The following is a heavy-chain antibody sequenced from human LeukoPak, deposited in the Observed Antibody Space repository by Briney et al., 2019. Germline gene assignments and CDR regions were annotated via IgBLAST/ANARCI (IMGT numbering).Heavy chain of an antibody. J-gene: IGHJ4*02. CDR2: IQYDGSKK. CDR1: GFTFSSNG. V-gene: IGHV3-30*02. Sequence: GGSLRLSCVASGFTFSSNGMHWVRQAPGKGLEWVAFIQYDGSKKYYADSVKGRFTISRDNSKNTLYLEMNSLRAEDTAVYYCAKDIGSYYDYWGQGILVTVSS. D-gene: IGHD3-10*01. CDR3: AKDIGSYYDY.